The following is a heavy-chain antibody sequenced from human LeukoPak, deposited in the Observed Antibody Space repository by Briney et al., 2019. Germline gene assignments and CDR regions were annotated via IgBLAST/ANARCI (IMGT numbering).Heavy chain of an antibody. Sequence: GGSLRLSCAASGFTFSSYAMSWVRQARGKGLEWVSAISGSGGSTYYADTVKGRFTISRDNSKNTLSVQMNSLRAEDTAVYYCAKGQGIAARPGWFDPWGQGTLVTVSS. CDR2: ISGSGGST. CDR1: GFTFSSYA. V-gene: IGHV3-23*01. J-gene: IGHJ5*02. CDR3: AKGQGIAARPGWFDP. D-gene: IGHD6-6*01.